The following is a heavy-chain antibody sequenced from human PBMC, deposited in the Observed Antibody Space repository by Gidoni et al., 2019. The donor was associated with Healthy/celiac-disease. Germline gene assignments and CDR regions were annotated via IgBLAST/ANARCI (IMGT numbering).Heavy chain of an antibody. J-gene: IGHJ5*02. CDR1: GYTFTSYG. CDR3: ARDRHYYDSSGPPVDP. Sequence: QVQLVQSGAEVKKPGASVKVSCKASGYTFTSYGISWVRQAPGQGLEWMGWISAYNGNTNYAQKLQGRVTMTTDISTSTAYMELRSLRSDDTAVYYCARDRHYYDSSGPPVDPWGQGTLVTVSS. CDR2: ISAYNGNT. V-gene: IGHV1-18*04. D-gene: IGHD3-22*01.